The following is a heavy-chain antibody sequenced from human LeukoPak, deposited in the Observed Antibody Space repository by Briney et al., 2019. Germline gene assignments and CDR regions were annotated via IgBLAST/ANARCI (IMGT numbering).Heavy chain of an antibody. CDR1: GFTFSGFS. V-gene: IGHV3-21*01. CDR2: ISSSSSYI. Sequence: GGTLRLSCAASGFTFSGFSMSGVREAPGKGLEWVSSISSSSSYIYSADSVKVRFTFSRDNAKNSLYLQMNSLRAEHTAVYYCARDTYYDFWSGYADWGQGTLVTVSS. J-gene: IGHJ4*02. CDR3: ARDTYYDFWSGYAD. D-gene: IGHD3-3*01.